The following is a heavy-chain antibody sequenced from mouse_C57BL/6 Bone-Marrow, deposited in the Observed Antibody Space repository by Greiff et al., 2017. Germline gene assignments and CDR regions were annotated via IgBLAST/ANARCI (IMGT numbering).Heavy chain of an antibody. CDR3: ARSGQLRLPFAY. Sequence: QVQLQQPGAELVRPGSSVKLSCKASGYTFTSYWMDWVKQRPGQGLEWIGNIYPSDSETHYNQKFKDKATLTVDKSSSTAYMQLSSLTSEDSAVYYCARSGQLRLPFAYWGQGTLVTVSA. CDR2: IYPSDSET. D-gene: IGHD3-2*02. CDR1: GYTFTSYW. V-gene: IGHV1-61*01. J-gene: IGHJ3*01.